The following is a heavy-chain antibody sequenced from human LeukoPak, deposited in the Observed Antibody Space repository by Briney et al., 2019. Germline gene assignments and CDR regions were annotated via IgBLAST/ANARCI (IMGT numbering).Heavy chain of an antibody. CDR1: GGSFSGYY. D-gene: IGHD3-22*01. V-gene: IGHV4-34*01. CDR3: ARSRYDSSGYDY. CDR2: INHSGST. J-gene: IGHJ4*02. Sequence: SETLSLTCAVYGGSFSGYYWSWIRQPPGKGLEWIWEINHSGSTNYNPSLKSRVTISVDTSKNQFSLKLSSVIAADTAVYYCARSRYDSSGYDYWGQGTLVTVSS.